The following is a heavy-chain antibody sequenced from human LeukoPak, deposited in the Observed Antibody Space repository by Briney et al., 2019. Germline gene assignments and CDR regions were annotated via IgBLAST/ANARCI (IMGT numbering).Heavy chain of an antibody. Sequence: PGGSLRLSCAASGFTVSINYMSWVRQAPGKGLEWGSVIYSGGSTYYADSVKGRFTISRDNSKNTLYLQMNSLRAEDTAVYYCARDQYEGSGWQYYYYYGMDVWGQGTTVTVSS. J-gene: IGHJ6*02. CDR1: GFTVSINY. CDR3: ARDQYEGSGWQYYYYYGMDV. D-gene: IGHD6-19*01. CDR2: IYSGGST. V-gene: IGHV3-66*01.